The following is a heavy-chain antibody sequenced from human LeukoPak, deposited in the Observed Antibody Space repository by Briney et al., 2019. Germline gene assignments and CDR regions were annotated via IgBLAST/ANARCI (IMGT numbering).Heavy chain of an antibody. J-gene: IGHJ4*02. D-gene: IGHD3-10*01. Sequence: SETLSLTCTVSGGSISSRNYYWGWIRQPPGKGLEWIGNVFYSGGAYYNLSLKSRIAISVDTSKNLFSLKLNSVTAADTAVYYCARGKEVITMLRGLKPGYYFDYWGQGTLVTVSS. CDR2: VFYSGGA. CDR3: ARGKEVITMLRGLKPGYYFDY. V-gene: IGHV4-39*07. CDR1: GGSISSRNYY.